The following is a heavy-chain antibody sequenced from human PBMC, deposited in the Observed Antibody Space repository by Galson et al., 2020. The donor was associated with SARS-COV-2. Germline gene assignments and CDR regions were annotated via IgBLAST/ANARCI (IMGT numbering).Heavy chain of an antibody. D-gene: IGHD6-13*01. Sequence: ASETLSLTCTVSGDSISSGGYYWSWIRQHPGKGLEWIGYIYYSGSTYYNPSLKSRVTISVDTSKNQFSLKLSSVTAADTAVYYCATSIAAAGFDYWGQGTLVTVSS. J-gene: IGHJ4*02. CDR2: IYYSGST. CDR1: GDSISSGGYY. CDR3: ATSIAAAGFDY. V-gene: IGHV4-31*03.